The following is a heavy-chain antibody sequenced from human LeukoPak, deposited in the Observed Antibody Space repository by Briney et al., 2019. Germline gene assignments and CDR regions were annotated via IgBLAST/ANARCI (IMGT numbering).Heavy chain of an antibody. D-gene: IGHD5-18*01. CDR1: GGTFSTSA. V-gene: IGHV1-69*04. CDR3: ARDQGLTAPPPYGLDV. CDR2: IIPVLNIT. J-gene: IGHJ6*02. Sequence: GASVQVSCKTSGGTFSTSAITWVRQAPGQGLEWMGRIIPVLNITTYAQRFQGRVTITADTSKSTVYMELSSLISEETAVYYCARDQGLTAPPPYGLDVWGQGTTVIVSS.